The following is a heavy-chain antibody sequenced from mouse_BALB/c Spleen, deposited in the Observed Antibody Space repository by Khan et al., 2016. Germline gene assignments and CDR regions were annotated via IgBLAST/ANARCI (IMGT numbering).Heavy chain of an antibody. CDR2: IRYSGST. CDR3: ARNGNRYERTWFAD. V-gene: IGHV3-2*02. CDR1: GYSITSDYA. Sequence: EVQLQESGPGLVKPSQSLSLTCTVTGYSITSDYAWNWIRQLPGNQLEWMGYIRYSGSTSYNPSLKSRISITRDTSKNKFFLQFNSVTTEDTATYYCARNGNRYERTWFADWGQGTLVTVSA. D-gene: IGHD2-14*01. J-gene: IGHJ3*01.